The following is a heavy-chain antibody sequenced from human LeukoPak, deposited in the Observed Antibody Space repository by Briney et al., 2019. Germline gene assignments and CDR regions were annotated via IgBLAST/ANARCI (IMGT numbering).Heavy chain of an antibody. CDR2: IGTAGDT. J-gene: IGHJ6*02. CDR3: ARSYYYDSSGRGDYYYGMDV. D-gene: IGHD3-22*01. V-gene: IGHV3-13*01. CDR1: GFTFSSYD. Sequence: GGSLRLSCAASGFTFSSYDMHWVRQATGKGLEWVSAIGTAGDTYYPGSVKGRFTISRENAKNSLYLQMNSLRAGDTAVYYCARSYYYDSSGRGDYYYGMDVWGQGTTVTVSS.